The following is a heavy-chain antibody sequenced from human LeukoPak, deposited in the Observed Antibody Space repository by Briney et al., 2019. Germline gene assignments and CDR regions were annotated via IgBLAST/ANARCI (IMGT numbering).Heavy chain of an antibody. D-gene: IGHD2-15*01. V-gene: IGHV4-59*01. J-gene: IGHJ5*02. Sequence: SETLSLTCTVSGGSISSYFWSWIRQPPGKGLEWIGYIYSSGSTNYNPSLKSRVTISVDTSKTQFSLKLNSVTAADTAVYYCARSATHSWFDPWGQGTLVTVSS. CDR2: IYSSGST. CDR3: ARSATHSWFDP. CDR1: GGSISSYF.